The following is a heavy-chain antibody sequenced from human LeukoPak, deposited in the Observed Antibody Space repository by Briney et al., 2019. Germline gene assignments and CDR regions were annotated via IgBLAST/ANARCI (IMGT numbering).Heavy chain of an antibody. CDR3: VRELAY. CDR1: GFTFSTYM. CDR2: ISSDSGAI. Sequence: GGSLRLSCEVSGFTFSTYMMNWVRQAPGKGREWLSYISSDSGAIFYADSVKGRFTISRDNAQKSLYLQMNSLTVEDTAVYYCVRELAYWGQGALVTVSS. V-gene: IGHV3-48*01. J-gene: IGHJ4*02.